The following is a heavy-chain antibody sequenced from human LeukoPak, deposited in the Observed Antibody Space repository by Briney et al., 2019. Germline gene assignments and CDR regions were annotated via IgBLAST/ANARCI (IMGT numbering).Heavy chain of an antibody. CDR1: GGSFSGYY. CDR3: ARKRITMIVVVNYYFDY. D-gene: IGHD3-22*01. V-gene: IGHV4-34*01. CDR2: INHSGST. Sequence: SETLSLTCAVYGGSFSGYYWSWIRQPPGKGLEWIGEINHSGSTNYNPSLKSRVTISVDTSKNQFSLKLSSVTAADTAVYYCARKRITMIVVVNYYFDYWGQGTLVTVSS. J-gene: IGHJ4*02.